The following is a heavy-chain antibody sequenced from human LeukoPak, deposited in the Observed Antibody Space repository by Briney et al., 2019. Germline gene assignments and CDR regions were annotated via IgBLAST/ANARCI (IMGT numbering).Heavy chain of an antibody. J-gene: IGHJ4*02. CDR3: ARVSVTGTTGLSPNYFDY. CDR2: INNSGST. Sequence: SETLSLTCAVYGGSFSGYYWSWIRQPPGKGLEWIGEINNSGSTNYNPSLKSRVTISVDTSKNQFSLKLSSVTAADTAVYYCARVSVTGTTGLSPNYFDYWGQGTLVTVSS. CDR1: GGSFSGYY. D-gene: IGHD1-7*01. V-gene: IGHV4-34*01.